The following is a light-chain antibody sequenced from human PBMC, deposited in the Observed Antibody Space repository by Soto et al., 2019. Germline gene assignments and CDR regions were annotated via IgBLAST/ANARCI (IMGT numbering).Light chain of an antibody. CDR2: GAS. Sequence: EIVMTQSPATLSVFPGERATLSCRASQSVNGNLAWYQQRRGQAPRLLIYGASTRATGIPARFSGSGSGTEFALTISRLQCEDFAIYYCQQYHNWPRTFGQGTKVEIK. J-gene: IGKJ1*01. CDR3: QQYHNWPRT. CDR1: QSVNGN. V-gene: IGKV3-15*01.